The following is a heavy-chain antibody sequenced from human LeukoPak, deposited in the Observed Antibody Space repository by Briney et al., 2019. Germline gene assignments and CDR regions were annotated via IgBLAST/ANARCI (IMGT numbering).Heavy chain of an antibody. CDR2: IKSKTDGGTT. V-gene: IGHV3-15*01. D-gene: IGHD2-21*02. J-gene: IGHJ4*02. CDR1: GFTFSNAW. CDR3: TTDWGSYCGGDCYGGPFDY. Sequence: GGSLRLSCAASGFTFSNAWMSWVRQAPGKGLEWVGRIKSKTDGGTTDYAAPVKGRFTISRDDSKNTLYLQMDSLKTEDTAVYYCTTDWGSYCGGDCYGGPFDYWGQGTLVTVSS.